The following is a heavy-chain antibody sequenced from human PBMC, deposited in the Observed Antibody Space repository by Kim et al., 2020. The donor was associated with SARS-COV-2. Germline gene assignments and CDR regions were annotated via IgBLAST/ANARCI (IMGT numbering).Heavy chain of an antibody. CDR3: AKDLGPKVGMDV. J-gene: IGHJ6*02. CDR1: GFTFSSYG. D-gene: IGHD3-16*01. Sequence: GGSLRLSCAASGFTFSSYGMHWVRQAPGKGLEWVVVISYDGSNKYYADSVKGRFTISRDNSKNTLYLQMNSLRAEDTAVYYCAKDLGPKVGMDVWGQGTTVTVSS. V-gene: IGHV3-30*18. CDR2: ISYDGSNK.